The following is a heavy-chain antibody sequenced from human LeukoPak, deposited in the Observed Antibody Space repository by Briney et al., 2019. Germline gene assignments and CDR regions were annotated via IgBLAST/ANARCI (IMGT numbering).Heavy chain of an antibody. J-gene: IGHJ4*02. V-gene: IGHV3-21*01. CDR3: ARSSSAHWDY. D-gene: IGHD3-22*01. Sequence: GGSLRLPCAASGFTFSSYSMNWVRQAPGEGLEWVSSISSSSSYIYYADSVKGRFTISRDNAKNSLYLQMNSLRAEDTAVYYCARSSSAHWDYWGQGTLVTVSS. CDR1: GFTFSSYS. CDR2: ISSSSSYI.